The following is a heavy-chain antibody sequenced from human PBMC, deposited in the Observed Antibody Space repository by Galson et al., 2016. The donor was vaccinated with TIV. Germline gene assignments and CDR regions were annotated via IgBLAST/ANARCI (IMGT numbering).Heavy chain of an antibody. D-gene: IGHD3-16*01. CDR2: IIPLLDKT. CDR3: AREEAHVDSVILNADAFDI. J-gene: IGHJ3*02. V-gene: IGHV1-69*08. CDR1: GDTFSSFS. Sequence: SVKVSCKASGDTFSSFSIIWVRQAPGQGLEWMGRIIPLLDKTNYVQKFQDRVTITADRSMSTAYMELSSLRSEDTAVYYCAREEAHVDSVILNADAFDIWGQGTKVAVSS.